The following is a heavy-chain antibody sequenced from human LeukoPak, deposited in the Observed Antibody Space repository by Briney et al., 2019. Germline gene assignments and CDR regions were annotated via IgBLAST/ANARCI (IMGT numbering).Heavy chain of an antibody. D-gene: IGHD3-9*01. J-gene: IGHJ4*02. CDR1: GYTFTSYA. CDR2: INTNTGNP. Sequence: ASVKVSCKASGYTFTSYAMNWVRQAPGPGLEWMGWINTNTGNPTYAQGFTGRFVFSLDTSVSTAYLQISSLKAEDTAVYYCARGWLDILTGFPPFDYWGQGTLVTVSS. V-gene: IGHV7-4-1*02. CDR3: ARGWLDILTGFPPFDY.